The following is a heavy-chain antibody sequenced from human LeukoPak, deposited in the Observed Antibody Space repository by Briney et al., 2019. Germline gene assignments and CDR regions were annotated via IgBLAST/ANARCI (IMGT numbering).Heavy chain of an antibody. V-gene: IGHV1-18*01. J-gene: IGHJ4*02. CDR1: GYTFTSYG. D-gene: IGHD3-22*01. Sequence: GASVTVSCKASGYTFTSYGISWVRQAPGQGLEGMGWISAYNGNTNYAQKLQGRVTMTTDTSTSTAYMELRSLRSDDTAVYYCAREGVSYYDSSGYYSWGQGTLVTVSS. CDR2: ISAYNGNT. CDR3: AREGVSYYDSSGYYS.